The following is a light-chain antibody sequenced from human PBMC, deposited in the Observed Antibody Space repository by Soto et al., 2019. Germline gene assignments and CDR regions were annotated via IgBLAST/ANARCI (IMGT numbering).Light chain of an antibody. J-gene: IGLJ1*01. CDR2: DVS. CDR3: SSFTTSTSYV. CDR1: SSDVGAYDY. V-gene: IGLV2-14*03. Sequence: QSALTQPASVSGSPGQSITISCTGTSSDVGAYDYVSWCQQHPGEVPKLMIFDVSDRPSGVSNRVSGSKSGNTASLTISGLKAEDEADYYCSSFTTSTSYVFGTGTKLTVL.